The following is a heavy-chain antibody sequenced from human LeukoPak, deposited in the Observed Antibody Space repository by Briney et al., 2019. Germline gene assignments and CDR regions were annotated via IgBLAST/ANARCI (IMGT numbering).Heavy chain of an antibody. J-gene: IGHJ5*02. CDR1: GGSFSGYY. CDR3: ARAFRGFDP. Sequence: PSETLSLTCAVYGGSFSGYYWSWIRQPPGKGLEWIGEINHSGSTNYNPSHKSRVTISVDTSKNQFSLKLSSVTAADTAVYYCARAFRGFDPWGQGTLVTVSS. V-gene: IGHV4-34*01. CDR2: INHSGST.